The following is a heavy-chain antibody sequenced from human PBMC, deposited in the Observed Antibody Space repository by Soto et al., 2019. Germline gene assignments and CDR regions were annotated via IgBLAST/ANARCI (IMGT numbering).Heavy chain of an antibody. J-gene: IGHJ6*02. Sequence: SETLSLTCTVSGGSISSGDYYWSWIRQPPGKGLEWIGYIYYSGSTYYNPSLKSRVTISVDTSKNQFSLKLSSVTAADTAVYYCARDRGGYYTTYYYYGMDVWGQGTTVTVSS. D-gene: IGHD3-3*01. CDR2: IYYSGST. CDR1: GGSISSGDYY. V-gene: IGHV4-30-4*01. CDR3: ARDRGGYYTTYYYYGMDV.